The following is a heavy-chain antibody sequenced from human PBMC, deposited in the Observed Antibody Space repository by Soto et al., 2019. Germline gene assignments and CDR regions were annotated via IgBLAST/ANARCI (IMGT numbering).Heavy chain of an antibody. CDR1: GGTFNTYA. D-gene: IGHD1-26*01. Sequence: SVKVSCKASGGTFNTYAITWVRPAPGQGLEWMGGIIPMFGTANYALKFRGRVTVTADEPTSTAHMELSSLRAEDTAVYYCARGWVTGGTTTPFAYWGQGTLVTVSS. CDR2: IIPMFGTA. CDR3: ARGWVTGGTTTPFAY. J-gene: IGHJ4*02. V-gene: IGHV1-69*13.